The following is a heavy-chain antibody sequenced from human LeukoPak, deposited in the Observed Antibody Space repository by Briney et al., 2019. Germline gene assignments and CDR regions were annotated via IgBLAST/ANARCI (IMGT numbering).Heavy chain of an antibody. CDR1: SFTFNSYS. V-gene: IGHV3-21*01. D-gene: IGHD2-2*01. CDR3: ARDEVVPAATNYYYYYGMDV. CDR2: ISSSSRYI. Sequence: GGSLRLSCAASSFTFNSYSMNWLRQAPGKGLKWVSSISSSSRYIYHTDSVRGRFTISRDNDKNSLYLQMNSLRAEGTAMYYCARDEVVPAATNYYYYYGMDVWGKGTTVTVSS. J-gene: IGHJ6*04.